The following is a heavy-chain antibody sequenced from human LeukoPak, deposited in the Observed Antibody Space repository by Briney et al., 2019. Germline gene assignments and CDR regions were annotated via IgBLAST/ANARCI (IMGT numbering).Heavy chain of an antibody. V-gene: IGHV3-21*01. J-gene: IGHJ3*02. CDR1: GFTFSSYS. CDR2: ISSSSSYI. D-gene: IGHD6-13*01. CDR3: ATLGQQLVEGEDAFDI. Sequence: GGSLRLSCAASGFTFSSYSMNWVRQAPGKGLEWVSSISSSSSYIYYADSVKGRFTISRDNAKNSLYLQMNSLRAEDTAVYFCATLGQQLVEGEDAFDIWGQGTMVTVSS.